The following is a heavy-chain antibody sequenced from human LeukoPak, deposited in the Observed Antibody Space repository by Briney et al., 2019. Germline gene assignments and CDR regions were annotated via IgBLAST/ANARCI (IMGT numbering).Heavy chain of an antibody. D-gene: IGHD3-3*01. Sequence: GGSLRLSCAASGFTFSSYSMNWVRQAPGKGLEWVSSISSSSSYIYYADSVKGRFTISRDNAKNSLYLQMNSLRAEDTAVYYCARDGHGLYDFFYYYYYMDVWGKGTTVTVSS. V-gene: IGHV3-21*01. CDR3: ARDGHGLYDFFYYYYYMDV. CDR1: GFTFSSYS. CDR2: ISSSSSYI. J-gene: IGHJ6*03.